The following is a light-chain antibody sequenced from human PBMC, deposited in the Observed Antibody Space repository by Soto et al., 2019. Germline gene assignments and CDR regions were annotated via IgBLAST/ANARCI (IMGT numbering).Light chain of an antibody. CDR3: SSYTSSHTVV. CDR1: SSDVGGYKY. Sequence: QSALTQPASVSGSPGQSITISCTGTSSDVGGYKYVSWYQQHPGKAPKLMIYEVSNRPSGVSNRFSGSKSGNTASLTISGLQTEDEADYYCSSYTSSHTVVFGGGTQLTVL. J-gene: IGLJ2*01. V-gene: IGLV2-14*01. CDR2: EVS.